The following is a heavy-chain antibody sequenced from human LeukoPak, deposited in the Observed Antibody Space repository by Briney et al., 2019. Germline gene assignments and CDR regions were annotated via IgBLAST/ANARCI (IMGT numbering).Heavy chain of an antibody. CDR2: IKQDGSEK. V-gene: IGHV3-7*01. J-gene: IGHJ4*02. CDR3: SRIGYSSSSWDY. Sequence: GGSLRLSCAASGFTFSDYTMNWVRQAPGKGLEWVANIKQDGSEKDYVDSLKGRFTISRDNAKNSVYLQMNSLRAEDTAVYYCSRIGYSSSSWDYWGQGTLVTVSS. CDR1: GFTFSDYT. D-gene: IGHD6-6*01.